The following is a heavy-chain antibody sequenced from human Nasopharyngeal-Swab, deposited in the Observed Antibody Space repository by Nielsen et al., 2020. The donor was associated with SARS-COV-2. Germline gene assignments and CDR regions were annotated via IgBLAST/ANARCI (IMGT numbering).Heavy chain of an antibody. J-gene: IGHJ4*02. CDR3: AKDSTMISY. Sequence: GGSLRLSCAASGFSFSSYAMSWVRQTPGKGLEWVSGIRASGGSTYYADSVKGRFTISRDNSRNTLSLQMNSLRVEDTAVYYCAKDSTMISYWGQGTLVTVSS. CDR2: IRASGGST. D-gene: IGHD3-22*01. CDR1: GFSFSSYA. V-gene: IGHV3-23*01.